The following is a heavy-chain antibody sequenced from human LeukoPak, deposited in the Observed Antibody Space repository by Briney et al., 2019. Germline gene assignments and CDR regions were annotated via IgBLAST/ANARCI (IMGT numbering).Heavy chain of an antibody. D-gene: IGHD3-10*01. CDR3: AGGDYYYYYGMDV. J-gene: IGHJ6*04. Sequence: PGGSLRLSCAASGFTFSSYEMNWVRKAPGKGLEWVSYISSSGSTIYYADSVKGRFTISRDNAKNSLYLQMNSPRAEDTAVYYCAGGDYYYYYGMDVWGKGTTVTVSS. V-gene: IGHV3-48*03. CDR2: ISSSGSTI. CDR1: GFTFSSYE.